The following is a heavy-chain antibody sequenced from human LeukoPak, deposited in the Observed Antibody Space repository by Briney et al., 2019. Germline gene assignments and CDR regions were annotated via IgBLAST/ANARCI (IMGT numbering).Heavy chain of an antibody. D-gene: IGHD4-17*01. J-gene: IGHJ6*03. CDR2: INSDGSST. CDR3: ARDYGDYVGYYYYYYMDV. Sequence: GGSLRLSCAASGFTFSSYWMHWVRQAPGKGLVWVSRINSDGSSTSYADSVKGRFTISRDNAKNTLYLQMNSLRAEDTAVYYCARDYGDYVGYYYYYYMDVWGKGTTVTVSS. V-gene: IGHV3-74*01. CDR1: GFTFSSYW.